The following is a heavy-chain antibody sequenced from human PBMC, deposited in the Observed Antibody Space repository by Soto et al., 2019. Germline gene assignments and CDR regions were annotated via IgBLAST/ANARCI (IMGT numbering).Heavy chain of an antibody. CDR2: ISWNSGSI. V-gene: IGHV3-9*01. D-gene: IGHD2-2*02. Sequence: GGSLRLSCAASGFTFDDYAMHWVRQAPGKGLEWVSGISWNSGSIDYADSVKGRFTISRDNSKNSLYLQMNSLRAEDTALYYCAKDMARYCSSTSCYKGFDYWGQGTLVTVSS. J-gene: IGHJ4*02. CDR3: AKDMARYCSSTSCYKGFDY. CDR1: GFTFDDYA.